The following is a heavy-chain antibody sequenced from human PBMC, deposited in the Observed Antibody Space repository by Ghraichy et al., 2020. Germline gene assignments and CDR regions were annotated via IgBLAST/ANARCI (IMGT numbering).Heavy chain of an antibody. Sequence: ASVKVSCKVSGYTLTELSMHWVRQAPGKGLEWMGGFDPEDGKTIYAQKFQGRVTMTEDTSTDTAYMELSSLRSEDTAVYYCATNLRWLQISLYYFDYWGQGTLVTVSS. CDR1: GYTLTELS. J-gene: IGHJ4*02. V-gene: IGHV1-24*01. D-gene: IGHD5-24*01. CDR2: FDPEDGKT. CDR3: ATNLRWLQISLYYFDY.